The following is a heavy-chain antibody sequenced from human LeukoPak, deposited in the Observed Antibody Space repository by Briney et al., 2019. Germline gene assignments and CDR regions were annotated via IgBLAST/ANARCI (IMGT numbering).Heavy chain of an antibody. V-gene: IGHV3-23*01. CDR3: AKANLITPFDP. J-gene: IGHJ5*02. CDR2: ISGSGGST. Sequence: PGGSLRLSCAASGITFSSSAMSWVRQAPGKGLEWVSDISGSGGSTYYADSVKGRFTVSRDNSKNTLYLQMNSLRAEDTAVYYCAKANLITPFDPWGQGTLVTVSS. CDR1: GITFSSSA. D-gene: IGHD1-20*01.